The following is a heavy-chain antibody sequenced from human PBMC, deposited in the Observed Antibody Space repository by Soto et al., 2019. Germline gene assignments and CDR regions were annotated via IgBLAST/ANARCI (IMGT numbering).Heavy chain of an antibody. Sequence: QVLLVQSGTEVKKPGSSVKVSCQASGGTSSAYALTWVRQAPGQGLEWMGGIIPIFGTANYAQRFQGRVSITADESSSTAYMELSSLKSEDTAVYYCAGSFKYGSGTFDALDVWGHGTMVMVSS. CDR2: IIPIFGTA. CDR1: GGTSSAYA. J-gene: IGHJ3*01. CDR3: AGSFKYGSGTFDALDV. D-gene: IGHD3-10*01. V-gene: IGHV1-69*01.